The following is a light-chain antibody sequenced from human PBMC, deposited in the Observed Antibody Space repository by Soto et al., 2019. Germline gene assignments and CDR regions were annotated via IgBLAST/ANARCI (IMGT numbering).Light chain of an antibody. V-gene: IGKV3-15*01. CDR2: GAF. CDR3: QQYKNWPPLT. Sequence: EIVMTQSPATLSLSPGETATLSCRASQSVSNNLAGYQQKPGQGPRLLIYGAFTRATGITARFSGSGSGTEFTLTISSLQSEDFAVYYCQQYKNWPPLTFGGGTKVEIK. J-gene: IGKJ4*01. CDR1: QSVSNN.